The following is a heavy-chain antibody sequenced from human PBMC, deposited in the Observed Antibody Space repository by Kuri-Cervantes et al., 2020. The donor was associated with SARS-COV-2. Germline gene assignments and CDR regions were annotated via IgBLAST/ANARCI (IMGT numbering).Heavy chain of an antibody. Sequence: SVKVSCKASGGTFGSYGFSWVRQAPGQGLEWMGRIIPFFGTANYAQKLQGRVTMTTDTSTSTAYMELRSLRSDDTAVYYCARGFAAAGTIDYWGQGTLVTVSS. D-gene: IGHD6-13*01. CDR1: GGTFGSYG. CDR2: IIPFFGTA. V-gene: IGHV1-69*05. CDR3: ARGFAAAGTIDY. J-gene: IGHJ4*02.